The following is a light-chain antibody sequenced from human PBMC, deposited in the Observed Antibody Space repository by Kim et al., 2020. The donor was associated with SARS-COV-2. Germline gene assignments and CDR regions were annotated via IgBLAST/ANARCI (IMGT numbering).Light chain of an antibody. J-gene: IGLJ3*02. Sequence: QSVLTQPPSASGTPGQRVTISCSGSSSNIGSNYVYWYQQFPGTAPKLLINRNNQRPSGVPDRFSGSKSGTSASLAISGLRSEDEADYYCAAWDDSLSGWVFGGGTQLTVL. CDR3: AAWDDSLSGWV. CDR2: RNN. V-gene: IGLV1-47*01. CDR1: SSNIGSNY.